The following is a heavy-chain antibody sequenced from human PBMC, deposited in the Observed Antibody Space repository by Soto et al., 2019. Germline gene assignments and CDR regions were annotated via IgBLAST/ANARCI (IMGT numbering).Heavy chain of an antibody. CDR3: TTVHFDVLTGSFDY. Sequence: PGGSLRLSYAASGFTFGNAWMNWFRQAPGKGLEWVGRIKSKIHGGTTDYAAPVRGRFTISRDDSKNTLFLQMNSLKTEDAAVHYCTTVHFDVLTGSFDYWGQGTLVTVSS. CDR1: GFTFGNAW. J-gene: IGHJ4*02. V-gene: IGHV3-15*07. CDR2: IKSKIHGGTT. D-gene: IGHD3-9*01.